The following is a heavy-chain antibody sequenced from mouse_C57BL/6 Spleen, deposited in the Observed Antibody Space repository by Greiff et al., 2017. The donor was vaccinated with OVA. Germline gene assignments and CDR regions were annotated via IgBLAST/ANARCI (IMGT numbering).Heavy chain of an antibody. CDR1: GFSLTSYG. D-gene: IGHD2-4*01. CDR3: ARQYDYDGYAMDY. Sequence: QVQLKQSGPGLVAPSQSLSITCTVSGFSLTSYGVDWVRQSPGKGLEWLGVIWGVGSTNYNSALKSRLSISKDNSKSQVFLKMNSLQTDDTAMYYCARQYDYDGYAMDYWGQGTSVTVSS. J-gene: IGHJ4*01. CDR2: IWGVGST. V-gene: IGHV2-6*01.